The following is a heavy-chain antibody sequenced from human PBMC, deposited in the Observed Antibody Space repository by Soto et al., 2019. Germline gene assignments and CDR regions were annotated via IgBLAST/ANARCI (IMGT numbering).Heavy chain of an antibody. D-gene: IGHD6-13*01. CDR2: IYYIGNT. CDR1: GGSISTRSSY. Sequence: PSETLSLTCTVSGGSISTRSSYWGWIRQPPGKGLEWIGSIYYIGNTNYNPSLKSRVTISIDTSKNQFSLKLNSVTTADTAVYYCARGYIVQKLPTSHRGYYYYYYGMDVWGQGTTVTVSS. CDR3: ARGYIVQKLPTSHRGYYYYYYGMDV. V-gene: IGHV4-39*01. J-gene: IGHJ6*02.